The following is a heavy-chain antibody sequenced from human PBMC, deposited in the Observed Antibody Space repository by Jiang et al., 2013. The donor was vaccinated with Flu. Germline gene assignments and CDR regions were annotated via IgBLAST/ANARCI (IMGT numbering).Heavy chain of an antibody. D-gene: IGHD2-2*01. V-gene: IGHV4-30-4*01. CDR2: IYYSGTT. Sequence: GSGLVKPSQTLFLTCSVSGGSISSGDFYCSWIRQSPGKGLEWIGYIYYSGTTHYNPSLKSRVTISVDTSKNQFSLKVTSMTAADTAVYYCARGGDQILHNWFD. CDR3: ARGGDQILHNWFD. CDR1: GGSISSGDFY. J-gene: IGHJ5*01.